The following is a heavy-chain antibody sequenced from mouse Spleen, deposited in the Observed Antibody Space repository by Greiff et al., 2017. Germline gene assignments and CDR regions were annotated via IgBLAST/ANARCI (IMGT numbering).Heavy chain of an antibody. CDR2: ISSGSSTI. Sequence: EVQLVESGGGLVKPGGSLKLSCAASGFTFSDYGMHWVRQAPEKGLEWVAYISSGSSTIYYADTVKGRFTISRDNAKNTLFLQMTSLRSEDTAMYYCARGLYYGIYYYAMDYWGQGTSVTGSS. CDR3: ARGLYYGIYYYAMDY. V-gene: IGHV5-17*01. D-gene: IGHD2-1*01. J-gene: IGHJ4*01. CDR1: GFTFSDYG.